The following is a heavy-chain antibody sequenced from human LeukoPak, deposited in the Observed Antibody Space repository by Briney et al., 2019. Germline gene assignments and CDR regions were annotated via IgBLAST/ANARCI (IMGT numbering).Heavy chain of an antibody. CDR1: GGSISSSSYY. V-gene: IGHV4-39*01. J-gene: IGHJ6*03. Sequence: SETLSLTCTVSGGSISSSSYYWGWIRQPPGKGLEWIGSIYYSGSTYYNPSLKSRVTISVDTSKNQFSLKLSSVTAADTAVYYCARSYSNYVYYYYYMDVWGKGTAVTVSS. CDR3: ARSYSNYVYYYYYMDV. D-gene: IGHD4-11*01. CDR2: IYYSGST.